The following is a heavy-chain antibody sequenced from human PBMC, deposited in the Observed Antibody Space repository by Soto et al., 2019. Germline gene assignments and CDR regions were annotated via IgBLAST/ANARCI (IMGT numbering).Heavy chain of an antibody. CDR2: IIPIFGTA. Sequence: QVQLVQSGAEVKKPGSSVKVSCKASGGTFSSYAISWVRQAPGQGLEWMGGIIPIFGTANYAQKFQGRVTITADESTSPAYMELSSLRSEDTAGDYCARDRVRHHYYYGMDVWGQGTTVTVSS. V-gene: IGHV1-69*01. J-gene: IGHJ6*02. CDR1: GGTFSSYA. D-gene: IGHD3-3*01. CDR3: ARDRVRHHYYYGMDV.